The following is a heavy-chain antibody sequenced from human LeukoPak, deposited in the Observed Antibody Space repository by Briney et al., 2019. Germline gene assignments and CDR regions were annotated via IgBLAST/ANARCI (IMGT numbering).Heavy chain of an antibody. V-gene: IGHV3-21*06. CDR1: GFTFSIYS. CDR2: ISSTSSYI. Sequence: PGGSLRLSCASSGFTFSIYSMNWVRQAPGKGLEWVSSISSTSSYINYADLVRGRFTISRDNAKNSLYLQMNSLRAEDTAMYYCARGDFKAATPEGYWGQGTLVTVSS. CDR3: ARGDFKAATPEGY. D-gene: IGHD6-13*01. J-gene: IGHJ4*02.